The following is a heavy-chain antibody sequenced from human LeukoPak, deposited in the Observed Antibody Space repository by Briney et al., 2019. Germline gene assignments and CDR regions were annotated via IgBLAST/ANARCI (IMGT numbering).Heavy chain of an antibody. V-gene: IGHV1-46*01. J-gene: IGHJ2*01. D-gene: IGHD6-6*01. Sequence: GASVKVSCKASGYTFTSYYMHWVRQAPGQGLEWMGIINPSGGSTSYAQKFQGRVTMTRDTSTSTAYMELSSLRSEDTAVYYCARPQYSSSSTPDWYFDLWGRGTLVTVSS. CDR1: GYTFTSYY. CDR2: INPSGGST. CDR3: ARPQYSSSSTPDWYFDL.